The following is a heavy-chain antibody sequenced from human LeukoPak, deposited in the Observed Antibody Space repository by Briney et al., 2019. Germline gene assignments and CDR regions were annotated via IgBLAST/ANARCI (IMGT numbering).Heavy chain of an antibody. Sequence: KVSCKASGYTFTGYYMHWVRQAPGQGLEWMGIIYPGDSDTTYSPSFQGQVTISGDKSISTAYLQWSSLKASDTAMYYCARRGVYSSGYSDAFDIWGQGTMVTVSS. D-gene: IGHD3-22*01. CDR1: GYTFTGYY. V-gene: IGHV5-51*01. J-gene: IGHJ3*02. CDR3: ARRGVYSSGYSDAFDI. CDR2: IYPGDSDT.